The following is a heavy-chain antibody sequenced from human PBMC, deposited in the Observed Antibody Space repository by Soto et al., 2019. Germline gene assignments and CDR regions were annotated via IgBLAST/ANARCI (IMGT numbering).Heavy chain of an antibody. CDR2: IYYSGTT. CDR1: GRSISSGDYY. J-gene: IGHJ5*02. D-gene: IGHD6-13*01. Sequence: SQTLSLTCTVSGRSISSGDYYWNWIRQPPGKGLEWIGYIYYSGTTYYNPSLKSRVTISVDTSKNQFALKLSSVTAADTAVYYCARVELDSSSWPNNWFDPWGQGTLVTVSS. CDR3: ARVELDSSSWPNNWFDP. V-gene: IGHV4-30-4*01.